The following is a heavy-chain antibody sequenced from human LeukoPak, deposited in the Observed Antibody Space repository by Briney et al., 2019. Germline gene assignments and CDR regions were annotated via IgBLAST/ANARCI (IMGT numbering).Heavy chain of an antibody. CDR2: IIPIFGTA. Sequence: SVKVSCKASGGTFSSYAISWVRQGPGQGLEWMGGIIPIFGTANYAQKFQGRVTITADESTSTAYMELSSLRSEDTAVYYCARDPTRYDFWSGPRKFDPWGQGTLVTVSS. V-gene: IGHV1-69*13. CDR1: GGTFSSYA. J-gene: IGHJ5*02. CDR3: ARDPTRYDFWSGPRKFDP. D-gene: IGHD3-3*01.